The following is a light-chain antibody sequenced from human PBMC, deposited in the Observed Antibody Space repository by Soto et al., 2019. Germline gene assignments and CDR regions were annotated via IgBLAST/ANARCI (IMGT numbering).Light chain of an antibody. Sequence: DIQLTQSPSFLSASVGDRVTICCRASQDTRRNLAWYQQETGRAPRLLIYAASIVQSGVPSRFSGSGSGTEFTLPFSGLQPEDLATDYCPQLNAYPHTFGQGSKEEIK. V-gene: IGKV1-9*01. J-gene: IGKJ2*01. CDR2: AAS. CDR3: PQLNAYPHT. CDR1: QDTRRN.